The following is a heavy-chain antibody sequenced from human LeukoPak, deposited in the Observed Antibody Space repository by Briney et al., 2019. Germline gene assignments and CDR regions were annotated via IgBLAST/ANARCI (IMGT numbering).Heavy chain of an antibody. J-gene: IGHJ5*02. CDR1: GYTFTGYY. CDR2: INHNSGGT. V-gene: IGHV1-2*06. CDR3: ARGYCSGGSCYEFDP. D-gene: IGHD2-15*01. Sequence: ASVKVSCKASGYTFTGYYMHWVRQAPGQGLEWMGRINHNSGGTNYAQKFQGRVTMTRDTSISTAYMELSRLRSDDTAVYYCARGYCSGGSCYEFDPWGQGTLVTVSS.